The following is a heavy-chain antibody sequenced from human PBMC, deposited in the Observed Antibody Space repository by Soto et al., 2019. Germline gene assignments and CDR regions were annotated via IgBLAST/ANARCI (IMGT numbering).Heavy chain of an antibody. J-gene: IGHJ5*02. CDR2: IYYSGST. CDR1: GGSISSSSYY. CDR3: ARVSYSSSSYEFDP. D-gene: IGHD6-13*01. V-gene: IGHV4-39*01. Sequence: SETLSLTCTVSGGSISSSSYYWGWIRQPPGKGLEWIGSIYYSGSTYYNPSLKSRVTISVDTSKNQFSLKLSSVTAADTVVYYCARVSYSSSSYEFDPWGQGNLVTISS.